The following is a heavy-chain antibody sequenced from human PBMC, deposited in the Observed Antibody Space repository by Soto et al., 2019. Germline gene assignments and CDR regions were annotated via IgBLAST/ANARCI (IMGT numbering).Heavy chain of an antibody. D-gene: IGHD3-10*01. J-gene: IGHJ4*02. Sequence: QLQLQESGPGLVKPSETLSLTCSVSGGSISNISHYWGWLRQSPGKGLEYIGTIYYNGVIFFNPSLKSRVTLSVDTSKNIFSLRLRSVTAADTALYYCARLIGFGEDYFDSWGQGTLVIVSS. CDR3: ARLIGFGEDYFDS. CDR2: IYYNGVI. CDR1: GGSISNISHY. V-gene: IGHV4-39*01.